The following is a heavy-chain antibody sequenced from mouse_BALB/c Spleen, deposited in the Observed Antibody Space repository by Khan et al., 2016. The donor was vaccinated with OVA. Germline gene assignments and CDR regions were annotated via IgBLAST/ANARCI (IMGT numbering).Heavy chain of an antibody. J-gene: IGHJ4*01. CDR3: AKSVITSRHCTMNY. D-gene: IGHD1-2*01. Sequence: VQLKESGAELVKPGASVKLSCTASGFHVNDTYMHWVKQRPEQGLEWIGRIDPANGNTKYDPKFQGKATITADKSSNTAYLQLSSLTSEDTSVYSCAKSVITSRHCTMNYWGQGTLVTVSS. V-gene: IGHV14-3*02. CDR1: GFHVNDTY. CDR2: IDPANGNT.